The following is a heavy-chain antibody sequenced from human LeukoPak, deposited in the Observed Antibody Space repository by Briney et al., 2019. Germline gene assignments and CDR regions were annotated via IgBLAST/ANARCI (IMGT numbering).Heavy chain of an antibody. D-gene: IGHD3-22*01. J-gene: IGHJ4*02. Sequence: SETLSLICTVSGGSISSYYWSWIRQPAGKGLEWIRRIHTSGSTNYSPSLKSRVTMSVDTSKNQFSLKLSSVTAADTAVYYCARDRYYYDSSARYFDYWGQGTLVTVSS. CDR3: ARDRYYYDSSARYFDY. CDR1: GGSISSYY. V-gene: IGHV4-4*07. CDR2: IHTSGST.